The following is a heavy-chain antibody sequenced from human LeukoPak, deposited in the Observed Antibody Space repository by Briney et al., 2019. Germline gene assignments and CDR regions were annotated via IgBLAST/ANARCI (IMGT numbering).Heavy chain of an antibody. CDR3: SRGLDSRKLGY. V-gene: IGHV4-31*03. CDR1: GAPFSSGDQY. CDR2: IHPSGRL. Sequence: KTSQTLSLTCTVSGAPFSSGDQYWNWIRQSPGKGLEWIGSIHPSGRLYNHPSLESRVTISIDTSKNQFSLNLISVTAADTAVYFCSRGLDSRKLGYWGQGTLVTVSS. D-gene: IGHD3-22*01. J-gene: IGHJ4*02.